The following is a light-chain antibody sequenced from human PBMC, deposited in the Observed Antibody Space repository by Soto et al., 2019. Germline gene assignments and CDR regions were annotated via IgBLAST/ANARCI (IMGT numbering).Light chain of an antibody. V-gene: IGKV1-39*01. CDR3: QQSYGTPLA. CDR1: QSISNY. Sequence: DMEMTQSPSSLSASVGDRVTITCRASQSISNYLNWYQHKPGKVPKLLIYAASILQSGVPTRCSGSGSGTDFTLTTDSLQPEDFATYYGQQSYGTPLAFGGGTKIDIK. J-gene: IGKJ4*01. CDR2: AAS.